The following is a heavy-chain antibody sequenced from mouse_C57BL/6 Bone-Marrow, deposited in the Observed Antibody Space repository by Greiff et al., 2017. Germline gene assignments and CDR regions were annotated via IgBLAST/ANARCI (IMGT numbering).Heavy chain of an antibody. V-gene: IGHV1-54*01. CDR2: INPGSGGT. CDR3: ARIYPWFAY. J-gene: IGHJ3*01. CDR1: GYAFTNYL. Sequence: QVQLQQSGAELVRPGTSVKVSCKASGYAFTNYLIEWVKQRPGQGLEWIGVINPGSGGTNYNEKFKGKATLTADKSSSPAYMQLSSLTSEDSAVYFCARIYPWFAYWGQGTLVTVSA. D-gene: IGHD2-3*01.